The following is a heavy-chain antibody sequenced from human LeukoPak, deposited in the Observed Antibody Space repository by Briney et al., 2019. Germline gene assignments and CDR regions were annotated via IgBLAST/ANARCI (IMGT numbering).Heavy chain of an antibody. CDR3: ARDHHSSSWFNWFDP. V-gene: IGHV3-21*01. CDR2: ISSSSSYI. D-gene: IGHD6-13*01. CDR1: GFTFSSYG. Sequence: PGGSLRLSCAASGFTFSSYGMHWVRQAPGKGLEWVSSISSSSSYIYYADSVKGRFTISRDNAKNSLYLQMNSLRAEDTAVYYCARDHHSSSWFNWFDPWGQGTLVTVSS. J-gene: IGHJ5*02.